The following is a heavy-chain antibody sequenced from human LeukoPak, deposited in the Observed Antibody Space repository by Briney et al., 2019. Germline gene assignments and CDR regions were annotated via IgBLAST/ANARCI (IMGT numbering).Heavy chain of an antibody. J-gene: IGHJ4*02. Sequence: ASVKVSCKASGYTFTSYDINWVRQAPGQGLEWMGWISAYNGNTNYAQKLQGRVTMTTDTSTSTAYMELRSLRSDDTAAYYCARRRVGYGSGTYDYWGQGTLVTVSS. CDR1: GYTFTSYD. V-gene: IGHV1-18*01. CDR2: ISAYNGNT. D-gene: IGHD3-10*01. CDR3: ARRRVGYGSGTYDY.